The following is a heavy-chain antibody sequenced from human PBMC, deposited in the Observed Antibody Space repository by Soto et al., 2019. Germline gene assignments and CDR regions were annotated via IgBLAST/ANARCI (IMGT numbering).Heavy chain of an antibody. V-gene: IGHV3-30-3*01. CDR2: ISYDGSNK. CDR3: ARDPYYDSSGYYYGSAFDI. Sequence: QVQLVESGGGVVQPGRSLRLSCAASGFTFSSYAMHWVRQAPGKGLEWVAGISYDGSNKYYADSVKGRLTISRDNSKNTLYLQMNSLRAEDTAVYYCARDPYYDSSGYYYGSAFDIWGQGTMVTVSS. D-gene: IGHD3-22*01. CDR1: GFTFSSYA. J-gene: IGHJ3*02.